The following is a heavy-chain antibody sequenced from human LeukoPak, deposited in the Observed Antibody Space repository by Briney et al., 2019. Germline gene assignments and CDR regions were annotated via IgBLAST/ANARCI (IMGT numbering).Heavy chain of an antibody. V-gene: IGHV3-53*01. D-gene: IGHD6-19*01. J-gene: IGHJ2*01. Sequence: PGGSLRLSCAASGFTVSSNYMNWVRQAPGKGLEWVSVIYSGGNTYYADSVKGRFTISRDNSKNTLFLQMNSLRAEDTAVYYCARLSGWSYWYFDLWGRGTLVTVSS. CDR2: IYSGGNT. CDR3: ARLSGWSYWYFDL. CDR1: GFTVSSNY.